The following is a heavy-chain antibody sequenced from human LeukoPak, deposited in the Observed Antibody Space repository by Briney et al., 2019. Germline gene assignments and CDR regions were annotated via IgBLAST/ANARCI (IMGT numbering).Heavy chain of an antibody. CDR2: IYYSGTT. J-gene: IGHJ4*02. CDR3: ARHVPTSYYGTSGPFDY. V-gene: IGHV4-59*08. Sequence: KPSETLSLTCTVSVGSVSGYFWSWIRQPPGQGLEWIGCIYYSGTTDCNPSLRSRVTLSVDTSKNQFSLKLTSVTAADTAVYFCARHVPTSYYGTSGPFDYWGQGTLVTVSS. CDR1: VGSVSGYF. D-gene: IGHD3-22*01.